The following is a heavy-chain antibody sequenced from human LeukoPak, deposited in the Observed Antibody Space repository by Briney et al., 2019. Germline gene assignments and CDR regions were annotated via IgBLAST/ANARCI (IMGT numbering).Heavy chain of an antibody. CDR1: GFTFSSYA. D-gene: IGHD2-21*02. CDR2: ISYDGSNK. V-gene: IGHV3-30-3*01. J-gene: IGHJ4*02. Sequence: GGSLRLSCAASGFTFSSYAMHWVRQAPGKGLEWVAVISYDGSNKYYADSAKGRFTISRDNSKNTLYLQMNSLRAEDTAVYYCARDKRGGDSVYYFDYWGQGTLVTLSS. CDR3: ARDKRGGDSVYYFDY.